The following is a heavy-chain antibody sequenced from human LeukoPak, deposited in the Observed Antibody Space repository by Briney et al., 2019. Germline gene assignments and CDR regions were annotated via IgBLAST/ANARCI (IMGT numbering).Heavy chain of an antibody. J-gene: IGHJ6*02. CDR3: ANAYVEATTWLGYYYYGMDV. D-gene: IGHD6-19*01. V-gene: IGHV3-23*01. CDR2: ISGSGGST. Sequence: PSETLSLTCTVSGGSISSYYWSWVRQAPGKGLEWVSAISGSGGSTYYADSVKGRFTISRDNSKNTLYLQMNSLRAEDTAVYYCANAYVEATTWLGYYYYGMDVWGQGTTVTVSS. CDR1: GGSISSYY.